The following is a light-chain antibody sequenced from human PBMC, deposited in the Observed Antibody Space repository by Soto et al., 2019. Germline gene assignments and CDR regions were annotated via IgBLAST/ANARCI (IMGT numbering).Light chain of an antibody. CDR3: QQYNSYSLT. CDR1: QSISSW. J-gene: IGKJ4*01. V-gene: IGKV1-5*01. CDR2: DAS. Sequence: IQLTQSPCTLSASVGDRVSITCRASQSISSWLAWYQQKPGKAPKLLIYDASSLESGVPSRFSGSGSGTEFTLTISSLQPDDFATYYCQQYNSYSLTFGGGTKVDIK.